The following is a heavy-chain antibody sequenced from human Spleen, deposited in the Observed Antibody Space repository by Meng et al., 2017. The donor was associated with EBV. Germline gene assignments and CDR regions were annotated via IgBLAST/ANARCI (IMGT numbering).Heavy chain of an antibody. CDR1: AGSFSDYY. CDR2: INHSGNI. J-gene: IGHJ4*02. D-gene: IGHD5-24*01. Sequence: HVHLQQWGAGLFKPPETLSLFSAVSAGSFSDYYGRCIRQPPGKGLEWIGEINHSGNINYIPSLKSRVIISVVTSKNQFSLKLTSVTAADTAVSYCARAPNDGYHPLGYWGQGTLVTVFS. V-gene: IGHV4-34*01. CDR3: ARAPNDGYHPLGY.